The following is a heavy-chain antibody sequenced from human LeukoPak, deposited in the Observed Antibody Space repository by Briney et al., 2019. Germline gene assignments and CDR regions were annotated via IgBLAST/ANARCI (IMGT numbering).Heavy chain of an antibody. CDR1: GGSIINGDYY. J-gene: IGHJ4*02. CDR2: IYDDGST. D-gene: IGHD1-14*01. V-gene: IGHV4-30-4*01. Sequence: SETLSLTCTLSGGSIINGDYYWSWIRQPPGKGLEWIGYIYDDGSTYYNPSLKSRVTISIDTSKNQFSLNLRSVTAAGTAVYYCARLTGSGEVFDSWGQGTLVTVSS. CDR3: ARLTGSGEVFDS.